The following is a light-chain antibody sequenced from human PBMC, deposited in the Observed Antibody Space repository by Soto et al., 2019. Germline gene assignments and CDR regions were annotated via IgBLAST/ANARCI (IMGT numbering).Light chain of an antibody. J-gene: IGKJ3*01. CDR1: QSLSSRY. V-gene: IGKV3-20*01. CDR2: GAS. CDR3: QHFGSTPGT. Sequence: EIVLTQSPGTLSVSPGESATLSCRASQSLSSRYLAWYQQKPGQAPRLLIYGASNTATGIPDRFSGSGSGTDFTLTISRLEPEDFAVYYCQHFGSTPGTFGPGTKVDSK.